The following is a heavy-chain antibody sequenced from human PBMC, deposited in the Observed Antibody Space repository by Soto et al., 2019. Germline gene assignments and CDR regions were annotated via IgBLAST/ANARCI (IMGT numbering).Heavy chain of an antibody. CDR1: GFTLRNYA. V-gene: IGHV3-30-3*01. CDR3: AKVTNIFYAMDV. J-gene: IGHJ6*02. Sequence: LRLSCGASGFTLRNYAMHWVRQAPGKGLEWVALIYFDGSNDYYVDSVKGRFTISRDNSKNTLYLQMNSLRPDDTAVYYCAKVTNIFYAMDVWGQGIPVTVSS. CDR2: IYFDGSND. D-gene: IGHD3-9*01.